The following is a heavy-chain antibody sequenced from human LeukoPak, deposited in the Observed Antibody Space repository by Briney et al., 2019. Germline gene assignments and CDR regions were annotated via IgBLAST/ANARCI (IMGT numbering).Heavy chain of an antibody. CDR2: ISSSGSTI. CDR3: ARHKSIAARNAFDI. D-gene: IGHD6-6*01. V-gene: IGHV3-48*03. J-gene: IGHJ3*02. Sequence: GGSLRLSCAASGFTFSIFEMNWVRQAPGKGLEWVSYISSSGSTIYYADSVKGRFTTSRDNAKNSLYLQMNSLRAEDTAVYYCARHKSIAARNAFDIWGQGTMVTVSS. CDR1: GFTFSIFE.